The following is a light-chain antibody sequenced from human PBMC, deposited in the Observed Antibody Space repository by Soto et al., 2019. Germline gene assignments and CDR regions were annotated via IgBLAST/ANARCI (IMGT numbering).Light chain of an antibody. CDR1: QGISSY. CDR3: QQYYSYPFT. J-gene: IGKJ3*01. Sequence: AIRMTQSPSSLSASTGDRVTITCRASQGISSYLAWYQQKPEKAPKLLIYAASTLQSGVPSRFSGSGSGTDFTLTISCLQSEDFATYCCQQYYSYPFTFGPGTKVDIK. CDR2: AAS. V-gene: IGKV1-8*01.